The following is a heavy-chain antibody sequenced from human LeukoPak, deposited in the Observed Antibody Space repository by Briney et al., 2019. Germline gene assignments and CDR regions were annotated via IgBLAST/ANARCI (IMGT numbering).Heavy chain of an antibody. CDR1: GFTFSSYA. J-gene: IGHJ4*02. Sequence: GGSLRLSCTASGFTFSSYAMSWVRQAPGKGLGWVSAVSGGDGSTYYADSVKGRFTISRDNYKNTLYLQMNSLGAGDTAVYYCAKDGRYSGYGRWSDYWGQGTLVTASS. V-gene: IGHV3-23*01. CDR3: AKDGRYSGYGRWSDY. CDR2: VSGGDGST. D-gene: IGHD5-12*01.